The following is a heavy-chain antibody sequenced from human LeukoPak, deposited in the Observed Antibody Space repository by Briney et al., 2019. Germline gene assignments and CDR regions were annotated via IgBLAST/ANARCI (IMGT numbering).Heavy chain of an antibody. CDR2: IYTSGST. CDR3: ARIREDAFDI. D-gene: IGHD3-10*01. CDR1: GGSISSYY. V-gene: IGHV4-4*07. J-gene: IGHJ3*02. Sequence: SETLTLTCTVSGGSISSYYWSWIRQPAGKGLEWIGRIYTSGSTNYNPSLKSRVTILVDPSTIHYSLLLTSVTAADTAVYYCARIREDAFDIWGQGRMVTVSS.